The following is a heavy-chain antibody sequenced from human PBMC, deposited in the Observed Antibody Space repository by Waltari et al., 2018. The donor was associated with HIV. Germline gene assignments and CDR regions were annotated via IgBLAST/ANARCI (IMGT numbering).Heavy chain of an antibody. J-gene: IGHJ3*02. CDR1: GGSISSGSYY. Sequence: QVQLQESGPGLVKPSQTLSLTCTVSGGSISSGSYYWSWIRQPAGKGLEWIGRIYTSGSTNYNPSLKSRVTISVDTSKNQFSLKLSSVTAADTAVYYCGRYDSSDADAFDIWGQGTMVTVSS. D-gene: IGHD3-22*01. V-gene: IGHV4-61*02. CDR3: GRYDSSDADAFDI. CDR2: IYTSGST.